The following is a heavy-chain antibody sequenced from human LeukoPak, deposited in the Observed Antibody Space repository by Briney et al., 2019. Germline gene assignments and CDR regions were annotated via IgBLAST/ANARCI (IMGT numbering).Heavy chain of an antibody. CDR1: GFTFSSYS. V-gene: IGHV3-21*01. D-gene: IGHD2-2*01. CDR2: ISSSSSYI. CDR3: ARDYCSSTSCYASLDY. Sequence: GGSLRLSCAASGFTFSSYSMNWVRQAPGKGLVWVSSISSSSSYIYYADSVKGRFTISRDNAKNSLYLQMNSLRAEDTAVYYCARDYCSSTSCYASLDYWGQGTLVTVSS. J-gene: IGHJ4*02.